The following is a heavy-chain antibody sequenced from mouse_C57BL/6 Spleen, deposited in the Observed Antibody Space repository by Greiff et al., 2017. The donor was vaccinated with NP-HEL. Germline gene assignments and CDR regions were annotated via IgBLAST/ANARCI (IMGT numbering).Heavy chain of an antibody. CDR3: ARQPSDVGYFDY. D-gene: IGHD3-1*01. Sequence: DVMLVESGGGLVQPGGSLKLSCAASGFTFSDYYMYWVRQTPEKRLEWVAYISNGGGSTYYPDTVKGRFTISRDKAKNTLYLQMSRLKSEDTAMYYCARQPSDVGYFDYWGQGTTLTVSS. J-gene: IGHJ2*01. CDR2: ISNGGGST. V-gene: IGHV5-12*01. CDR1: GFTFSDYY.